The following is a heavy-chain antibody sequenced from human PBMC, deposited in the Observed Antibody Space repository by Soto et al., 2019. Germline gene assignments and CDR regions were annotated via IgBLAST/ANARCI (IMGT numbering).Heavy chain of an antibody. Sequence: VASVKVSCKASGYTFIGYYMHWVRQAPGQGLEWMGWININSGGTNYAQRFQGRVTMTRDTSISTAYMELTRLTFDDTAVYFCARDSSYDILTGYSRNAFAIWGQGTMVTVSS. J-gene: IGHJ3*02. CDR1: GYTFIGYY. V-gene: IGHV1-2*02. CDR3: ARDSSYDILTGYSRNAFAI. D-gene: IGHD3-9*01. CDR2: ININSGGT.